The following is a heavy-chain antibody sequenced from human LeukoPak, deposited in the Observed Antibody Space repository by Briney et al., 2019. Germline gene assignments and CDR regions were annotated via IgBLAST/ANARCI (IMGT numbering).Heavy chain of an antibody. J-gene: IGHJ4*02. V-gene: IGHV4-39*07. D-gene: IGHD1-26*01. CDR1: GGSISSSSYY. CDR3: ARGPVGDIVGATRFDY. CDR2: IYYSGST. Sequence: SETLSLTCTVSGGSISSSSYYWGWIRQPPGKGLEWIGSIYYSGSTYYNPSLKSRVTISVDTSKNQFSLKLSSVTAADTAVYYCARGPVGDIVGATRFDYWGQGTLVTVSS.